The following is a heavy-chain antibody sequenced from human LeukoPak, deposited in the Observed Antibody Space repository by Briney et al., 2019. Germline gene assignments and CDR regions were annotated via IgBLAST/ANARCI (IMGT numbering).Heavy chain of an antibody. CDR2: ISPNTGGA. CDR3: ARGDEYHYYYYYMGV. J-gene: IGHJ6*03. Sequence: GASVKVSCKTSGYIFTDYYIHWVRQAPGQGLEWMGWISPNTGGAYYAQNFQGRVTMTRDTSISTAYMSLSRLRSDDTAVYYCARGDEYHYYYYYMGVWGKGTTVTVSS. V-gene: IGHV1-2*02. D-gene: IGHD2-2*02. CDR1: GYIFTDYY.